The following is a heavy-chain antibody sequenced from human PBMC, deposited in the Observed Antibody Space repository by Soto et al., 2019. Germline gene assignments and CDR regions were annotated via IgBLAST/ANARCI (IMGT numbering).Heavy chain of an antibody. CDR3: ARALSSNPDDYYGMDV. J-gene: IGHJ6*02. CDR2: IIPIFGTA. V-gene: IGHV1-69*01. D-gene: IGHD2-15*01. Sequence: QVQLVQSGAEVKKPGSSVKVSCKASGGTFSSYAISWVRQAPGQGLEWMGGIIPIFGTANYAQKFQGRVTITADESTSTAYMELISLRSEDTAVYYCARALSSNPDDYYGMDVWGQGTTVTVSS. CDR1: GGTFSSYA.